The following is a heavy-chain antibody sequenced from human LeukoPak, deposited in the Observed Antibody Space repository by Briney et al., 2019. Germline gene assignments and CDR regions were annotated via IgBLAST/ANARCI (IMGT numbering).Heavy chain of an antibody. CDR3: ALLGCSGTSCYRAPDY. CDR1: GGTFSSYA. Sequence: SVKVSCKASGGTFSSYAISWVRQAPGQGLEWMGGIIPIFGTANYAQKFQGRVTITADESTSTAYMELSSLRSEDTAVYYCALLGCSGTSCYRAPDYWGQGTLVTVSS. V-gene: IGHV1-69*13. D-gene: IGHD2-2*01. J-gene: IGHJ4*02. CDR2: IIPIFGTA.